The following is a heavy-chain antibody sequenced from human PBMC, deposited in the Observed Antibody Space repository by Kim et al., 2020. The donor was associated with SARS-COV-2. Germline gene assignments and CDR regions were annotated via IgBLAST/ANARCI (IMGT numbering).Heavy chain of an antibody. Sequence: GGSLRLSCTASGFTFSSYEMNWVRQAPGKGLEWVSYIIGSGTTIYYADSVRGRFTISRDNDKNTLFLQMNSLRAEDTAVYYFSSVPNYSPFDYWGQG. D-gene: IGHD4-4*01. CDR3: SSVPNYSPFDY. J-gene: IGHJ4*02. CDR2: IIGSGTTI. V-gene: IGHV3-48*03. CDR1: GFTFSSYE.